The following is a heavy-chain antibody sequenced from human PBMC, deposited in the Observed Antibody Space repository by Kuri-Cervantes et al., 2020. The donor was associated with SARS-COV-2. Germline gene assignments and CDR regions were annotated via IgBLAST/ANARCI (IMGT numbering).Heavy chain of an antibody. CDR3: AKDLGGSGWHPVDY. CDR1: GFTFSSYG. Sequence: GESLKISCAASGFTFSSYGMHWVRQAPGKGLEWVAFIRYDGSNKYYADSVKGRFTISRDSSKNTLYLQMNSLRAEDTAVYYCAKDLGGSGWHPVDYWGQGTLVTVSS. J-gene: IGHJ4*02. D-gene: IGHD6-19*01. V-gene: IGHV3-30*02. CDR2: IRYDGSNK.